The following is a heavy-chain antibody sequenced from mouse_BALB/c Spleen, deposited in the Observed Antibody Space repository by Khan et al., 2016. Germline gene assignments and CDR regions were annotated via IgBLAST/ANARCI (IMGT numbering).Heavy chain of an antibody. V-gene: IGHV2-6-7*01. Sequence: VQLQESGPGLVAPSQSLSITCTVSGFSLIAYGVNWVRQPPGKSLEWLGMIWGDGTTDYNSALKSRLNITKDNSKSQVFLKMNSLQTYDTARYYCARDGCGYYAMDYWGQGTSVTVSS. CDR1: GFSLIAYG. J-gene: IGHJ4*01. CDR3: ARDGCGYYAMDY. CDR2: IWGDGTT. D-gene: IGHD2-2*01.